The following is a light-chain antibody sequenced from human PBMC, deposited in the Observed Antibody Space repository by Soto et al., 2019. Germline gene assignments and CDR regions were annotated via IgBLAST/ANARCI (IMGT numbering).Light chain of an antibody. Sequence: QSVLTQPPSVSAAPGQTVTISCSGRGSNIGSNSVSWYQQVRGTAPKLLLYDNDKRPSGIPDRFFGSKSGTSATLGIAGLQTADEADYYCGTWESYLSVGVFGGGTKLTVL. J-gene: IGLJ2*01. CDR2: DND. CDR1: GSNIGSNS. V-gene: IGLV1-51*01. CDR3: GTWESYLSVGV.